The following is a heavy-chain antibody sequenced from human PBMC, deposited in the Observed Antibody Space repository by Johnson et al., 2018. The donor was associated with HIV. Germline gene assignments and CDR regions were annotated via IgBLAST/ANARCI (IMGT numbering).Heavy chain of an antibody. CDR2: ISYDGSNK. J-gene: IGHJ3*02. Sequence: QVQLVESGGGVVQPGRSLRLSCAASGFTFSSYAMHWVRQAPGKGLEWVAVISYDGSNKYYADSVKGRFTIYRDNSKNTLYLQMNSLRAEDTAVYYCARAPNYYYDSSGYGGAFDIWGQGTMVTVSS. D-gene: IGHD3-22*01. CDR3: ARAPNYYYDSSGYGGAFDI. CDR1: GFTFSSYA. V-gene: IGHV3-30*04.